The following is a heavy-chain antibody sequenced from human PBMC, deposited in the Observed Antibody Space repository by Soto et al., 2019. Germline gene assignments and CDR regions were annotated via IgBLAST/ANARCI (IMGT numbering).Heavy chain of an antibody. V-gene: IGHV4-4*02. Sequence: SETLSLTCAVSGGSISSSNWWSWVRQPPGKGLEWIGEIYHSGSTNYNPSLKSRVTISVDKSKNQFSLKLSSVTAADTAVYYCARVDSGSYWYYYYGMDVWGQGTTVTVYS. CDR2: IYHSGST. CDR1: GGSISSSNW. D-gene: IGHD1-26*01. J-gene: IGHJ6*02. CDR3: ARVDSGSYWYYYYGMDV.